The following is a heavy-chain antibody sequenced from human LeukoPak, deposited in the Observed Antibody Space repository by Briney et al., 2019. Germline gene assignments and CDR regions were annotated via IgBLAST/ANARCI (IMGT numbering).Heavy chain of an antibody. D-gene: IGHD5-18*01. CDR1: GYTFTSYG. CDR2: INPNSGGT. Sequence: GASVKVSCKASGYTFTSYGISWARQAPGQGLEWMGWINPNSGGTNYAQKFQGRVTMTRDTSISTAYMELSRLRSDDTAVYYCARAGGDTAMVTYYYYYYMDVWGKGTTVTISS. CDR3: ARAGGDTAMVTYYYYYYMDV. J-gene: IGHJ6*03. V-gene: IGHV1-2*02.